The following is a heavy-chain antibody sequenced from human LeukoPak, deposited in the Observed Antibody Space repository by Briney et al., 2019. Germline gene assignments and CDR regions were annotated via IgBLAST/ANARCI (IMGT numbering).Heavy chain of an antibody. CDR1: GYTLTTYY. Sequence: ASVKVSCKASGYTLTTYYIHWVRPAPGQGLEWMGIINPSIDSINYARKFQRRVTMTSDTSTSTVYMELSDLRSEDTAVYYCAREWRIQLYLPDYWGQGTLVTVSS. V-gene: IGHV1-46*01. CDR3: AREWRIQLYLPDY. D-gene: IGHD5-18*01. J-gene: IGHJ4*02. CDR2: INPSIDSI.